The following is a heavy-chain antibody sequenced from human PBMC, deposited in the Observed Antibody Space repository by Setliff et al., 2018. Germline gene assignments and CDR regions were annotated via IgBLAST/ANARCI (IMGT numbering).Heavy chain of an antibody. J-gene: IGHJ6*02. Sequence: ASVKVSCKASGGTFRTDGFNWVRQAPGQSLEWMGWITAGNGDTKYSQKFQGRITITRDTSASTFYMELSSLRSEDTALYSCAASVGGAPYYYGLVVWGQGTTVTVSS. CDR2: ITAGNGDT. CDR1: GGTFRTDG. D-gene: IGHD2-15*01. V-gene: IGHV1-3*01. CDR3: AASVGGAPYYYGLVV.